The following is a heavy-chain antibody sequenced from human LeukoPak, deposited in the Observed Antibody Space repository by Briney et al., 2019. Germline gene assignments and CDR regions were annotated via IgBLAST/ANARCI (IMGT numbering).Heavy chain of an antibody. V-gene: IGHV3-23*01. CDR3: ARSYGTVPNFDY. D-gene: IGHD1-26*01. CDR1: GFTFSSYA. Sequence: GGSLRLSCAASGFTFSSYAMSWVRQAPGKGLEWVSAISGSGGSTYYADSVKGRFTISRDNSKNSLYLQMNSLRAEDTAIYYCARSYGTVPNFDYWGQGTLVTVSS. CDR2: ISGSGGST. J-gene: IGHJ4*02.